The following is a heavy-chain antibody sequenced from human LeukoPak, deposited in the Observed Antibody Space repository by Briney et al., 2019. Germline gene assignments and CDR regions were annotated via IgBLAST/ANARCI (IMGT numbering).Heavy chain of an antibody. D-gene: IGHD2-15*01. J-gene: IGHJ4*02. V-gene: IGHV3-7*01. CDR1: GFTFSSYW. CDR2: IKQDGSEK. Sequence: GGSLRLSCAASGFTFSSYWMSWVRQAPGKGLEWVANIKQDGSEKYYVDSVEGRFTISRDNAKNSLYLQMNSLRAEDTAVYYCARAEVVVVTATNFDYWGQGTLVTVSS. CDR3: ARAEVVVVTATNFDY.